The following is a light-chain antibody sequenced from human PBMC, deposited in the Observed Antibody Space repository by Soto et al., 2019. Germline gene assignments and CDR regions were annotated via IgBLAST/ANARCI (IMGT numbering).Light chain of an antibody. J-gene: IGKJ4*01. CDR1: QGVGST. Sequence: EIVMTQSPATLSVSPGERATLSCRASQGVGSTLAWYQQEPGRAPRLLIYDASTRATGIPARFSGAGSGTEFTLTISGLQSDDFAVYYCQHYLTWPLTFGGGTRVEI. CDR2: DAS. CDR3: QHYLTWPLT. V-gene: IGKV3-15*01.